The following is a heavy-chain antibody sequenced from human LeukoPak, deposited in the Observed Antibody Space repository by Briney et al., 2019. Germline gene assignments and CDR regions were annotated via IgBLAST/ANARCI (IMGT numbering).Heavy chain of an antibody. CDR2: MSYDGGDK. V-gene: IGHV3-30-3*01. J-gene: IGHJ4*02. Sequence: GGSLRLSCAASGFTFSGYVMDWVRQAPGKGLEWVAFMSYDGGDKQYLDSVKGRFTLSRDNSNKTLYLEMNRLTPDDTAVYYCARDQPGGGLDYWGQGILVTVSS. D-gene: IGHD1-14*01. CDR3: ARDQPGGGLDY. CDR1: GFTFSGYV.